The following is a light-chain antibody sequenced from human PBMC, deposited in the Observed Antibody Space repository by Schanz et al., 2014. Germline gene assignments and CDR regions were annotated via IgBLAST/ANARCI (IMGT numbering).Light chain of an antibody. CDR2: DVG. V-gene: IGLV2-14*03. Sequence: QSVLTQPASVSGSPGQSVTISCTGTSSDVGAYNDVSWYQQHPGKAPKLMIYDVGNRPSGVSNRFSASKSGNTASLTISGLQAEDEADYYCSSYTSSRTLAFGGGTKLTVL. CDR1: SSDVGAYND. CDR3: SSYTSSRTLA. J-gene: IGLJ3*02.